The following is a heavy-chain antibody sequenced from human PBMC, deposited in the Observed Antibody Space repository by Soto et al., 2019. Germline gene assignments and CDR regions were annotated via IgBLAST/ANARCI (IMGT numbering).Heavy chain of an antibody. D-gene: IGHD4-17*01. Sequence: ASLKVSCRTSAYSFTDYKLHWVRQAPGQGLEWMGWVDPNGGGSNSAQKFQGSVTMTWDTSITTAYLNLTRLTTNDTATYFCATWVDYGDFEGFDFWGQGTLVTVSS. J-gene: IGHJ4*02. CDR3: ATWVDYGDFEGFDF. CDR1: AYSFTDYK. V-gene: IGHV1-2*04. CDR2: VDPNGGGS.